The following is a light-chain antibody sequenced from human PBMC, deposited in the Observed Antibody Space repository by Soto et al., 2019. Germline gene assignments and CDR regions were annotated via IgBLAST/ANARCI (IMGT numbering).Light chain of an antibody. V-gene: IGKV3-15*01. Sequence: EVVVTQSPATLSVSPGERATLSCRASQSDRTNFAWYQQKPGQPPRLLIYGATTRASDIPARFSASGSGTEFTLTINGLQFDDFAVYHCLQYNEWPLSFGGGTKVEI. CDR1: QSDRTN. J-gene: IGKJ4*01. CDR3: LQYNEWPLS. CDR2: GAT.